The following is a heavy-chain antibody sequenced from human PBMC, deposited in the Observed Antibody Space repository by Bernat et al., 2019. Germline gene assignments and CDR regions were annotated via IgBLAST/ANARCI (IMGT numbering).Heavy chain of an antibody. CDR1: GGSFSGYY. CDR2: IDHSGST. J-gene: IGHJ4*02. D-gene: IGHD4-17*01. V-gene: IGHV4-34*01. Sequence: QVQLQQWGAGLLKPSETLSLTCAVYGGSFSGYYWSWIRQPPGKGLEWIGEIDHSGSTNYNPSLKRRVTISVDTSKNQFSLKLSSVTAADPAVYYCARTTVTTGECNYWGQGTLVTVSS. CDR3: ARTTVTTGECNY.